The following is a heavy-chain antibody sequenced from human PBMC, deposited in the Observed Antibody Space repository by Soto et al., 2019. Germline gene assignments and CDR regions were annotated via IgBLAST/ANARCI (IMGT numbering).Heavy chain of an antibody. CDR3: ARHSVGVGDAAGWLMAA. V-gene: IGHV4-59*08. CDR1: GGSISSYY. CDR2: IYYSGST. J-gene: IGHJ6*02. D-gene: IGHD1-26*01. Sequence: QVQLQESGPGLVKPSETLSLTCTVSGGSISSYYWSWIRQPPGKGLEWIAYIYYSGSTNHTPSLKRRVTISVDTSNNQFPMKLSSVTATDTAVYYLARHSVGVGDAAGWLMAAWVQGTTVTVSS.